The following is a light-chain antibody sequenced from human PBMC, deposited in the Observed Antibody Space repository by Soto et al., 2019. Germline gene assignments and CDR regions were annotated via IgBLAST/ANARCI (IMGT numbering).Light chain of an antibody. CDR1: QSVTRSY. CDR3: HQDGRSPVT. V-gene: IGKV3-20*01. J-gene: IGKJ1*01. Sequence: EIVLTQSPGTLSLSTGERATLSCRASQSVTRSYLAWYQQNPGQAPRLLIYGASSRATGIPDRFRSSGSGTDFTLTIIRLDPEDFAVYYFHQDGRSPVTFGKGTMVNIK. CDR2: GAS.